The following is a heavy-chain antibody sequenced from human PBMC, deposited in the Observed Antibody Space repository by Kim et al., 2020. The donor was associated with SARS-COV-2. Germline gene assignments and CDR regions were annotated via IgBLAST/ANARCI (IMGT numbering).Heavy chain of an antibody. CDR1: GGSISSYY. D-gene: IGHD6-19*01. J-gene: IGHJ6*02. CDR3: ARLYSSGWYRGEGYYYYYGMDV. V-gene: IGHV4-59*08. Sequence: SQTLSLTCTVSGGSISSYYWSWIRQPPGKGLEWIGYIYYSGSTNYNPSLKSRVTISVDTSKNQFSLKLSSVTAADTAVYYCARLYSSGWYRGEGYYYYYGMDVWGQGTTVTVSS. CDR2: IYYSGST.